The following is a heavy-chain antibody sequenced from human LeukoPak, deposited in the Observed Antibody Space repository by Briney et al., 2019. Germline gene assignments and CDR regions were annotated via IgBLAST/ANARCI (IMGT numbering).Heavy chain of an antibody. V-gene: IGHV4-38-2*01. CDR2: IYHSGST. J-gene: IGHJ5*02. CDR1: GYSISSGYY. CDR3: ARGRNLGGTIAAAGTGWFDP. Sequence: PSETLSLTCAVSGYSISSGYYWGWIRQPPGKGLEWIGSIYHSGSTYYNPSLKSRVTISVDTSKNQFSLKLSSVTAADTAVYYCARGRNLGGTIAAAGTGWFDPWGQGTLVTVSS. D-gene: IGHD6-13*01.